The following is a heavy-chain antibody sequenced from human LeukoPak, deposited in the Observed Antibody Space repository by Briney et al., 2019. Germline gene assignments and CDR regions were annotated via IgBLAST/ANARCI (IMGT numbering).Heavy chain of an antibody. Sequence: PSETLSLTCAVYGGSFSGYYWSWIRQHPGKGLEWIGYIYYSGSTYYNPSLKSRVTISVDTSKNQFSLKLSSVTAADTAVYYCARGRGDYGDYVKDAFDIWGQGTMVTVSS. CDR1: GGSFSGYY. D-gene: IGHD4-17*01. CDR2: IYYSGST. J-gene: IGHJ3*02. V-gene: IGHV4-31*11. CDR3: ARGRGDYGDYVKDAFDI.